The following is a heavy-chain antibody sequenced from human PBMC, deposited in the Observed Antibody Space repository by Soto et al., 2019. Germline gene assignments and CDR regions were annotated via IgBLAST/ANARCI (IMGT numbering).Heavy chain of an antibody. CDR1: GYSFTSTY. J-gene: IGHJ4*02. V-gene: IGHV1-46*01. CDR2: INPAGGTT. CDR3: ALKVVTYYDN. Sequence: QVQLVQSGAEVKKPGASVRISCRASGYSFTSTYVHWVRQAPGQGPEWMGIINPAGGTTYYAQKFQGRLTITSDTSTDTVFMDLNDLTSEGTAVYFCALKVVTYYDNWGQGTRLTVSS. D-gene: IGHD2-21*02.